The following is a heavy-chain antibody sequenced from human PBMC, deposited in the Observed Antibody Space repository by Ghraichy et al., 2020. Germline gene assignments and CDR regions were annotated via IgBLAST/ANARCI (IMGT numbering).Heavy chain of an antibody. Sequence: SETLSLTCAVYGGSFSGYYWSWIRQPPGKGLEWIGEINHSGSTNYNPSLKSRVTISVDTSKNQFSLKLSSVTAADTAVYYCARGRYSQSPYYYYYYGMDVWRQGTTVTVSS. V-gene: IGHV4-34*01. CDR2: INHSGST. CDR3: ARGRYSQSPYYYYYYGMDV. D-gene: IGHD5-18*01. J-gene: IGHJ6*02. CDR1: GGSFSGYY.